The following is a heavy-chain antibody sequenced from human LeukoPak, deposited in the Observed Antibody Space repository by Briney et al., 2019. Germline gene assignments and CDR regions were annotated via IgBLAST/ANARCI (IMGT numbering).Heavy chain of an antibody. CDR3: AGHARWSHTSHYDY. V-gene: IGHV4-59*08. Sequence: NSSETLSLTCTVSGGSISSYYWSWIRQPPGKGLEWIGYIYYSGSTNYNPSLKSRVTISVDTSKNQFSLKLSSVTAAEPAVYYCAGHARWSHTSHYDYWGQATLVTVSS. CDR2: IYYSGST. CDR1: GGSISSYY. D-gene: IGHD1-26*01. J-gene: IGHJ4*02.